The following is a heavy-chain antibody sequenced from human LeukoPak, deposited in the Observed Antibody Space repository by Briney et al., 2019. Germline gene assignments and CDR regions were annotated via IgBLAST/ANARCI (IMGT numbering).Heavy chain of an antibody. V-gene: IGHV4-34*01. Sequence: PSETLSLTCAVYGGSFSGSYWSWIRQPPGKGLEWIGEINHSGSTNYNPSLKSRVTISVETSKNKFSLKLSSVTAADTAVYYCARGRRVPAYYYMDVWGKGTTVTVSS. CDR3: ARGRRVPAYYYMDV. D-gene: IGHD2-2*01. CDR2: INHSGST. CDR1: GGSFSGSY. J-gene: IGHJ6*03.